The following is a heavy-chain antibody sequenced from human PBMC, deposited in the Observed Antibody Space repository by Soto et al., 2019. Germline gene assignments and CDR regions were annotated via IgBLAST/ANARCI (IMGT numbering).Heavy chain of an antibody. Sequence: EVQLVESGGGLVQPGGSLRLSCAASGFTFSSYEMNWVRQAPGKGLEWVSYISSSGSTIYYADSVKGRFTISRDNAKNSLYLQMNSLRAEDTAVYYCARDDKDDISSWYYYYYGRDVWGQGTTVTVSS. D-gene: IGHD6-13*01. CDR2: ISSSGSTI. J-gene: IGHJ6*02. V-gene: IGHV3-48*03. CDR1: GFTFSSYE. CDR3: ARDDKDDISSWYYYYYGRDV.